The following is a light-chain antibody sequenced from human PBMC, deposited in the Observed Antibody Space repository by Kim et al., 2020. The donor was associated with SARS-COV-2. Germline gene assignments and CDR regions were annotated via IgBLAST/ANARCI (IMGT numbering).Light chain of an antibody. J-gene: IGKJ2*01. CDR1: QSVSNN. CDR2: DAS. CDR3: QQYKNWPPLYT. V-gene: IGKV3-15*01. Sequence: SPGERATLSCRASQSVSNNLAWYQQRPGQSPRLLIYDASTRATGIPARFSGSGSGTEFTLTISSLQSEDFAVYYCQQYKNWPPLYTFGQGTKLEI.